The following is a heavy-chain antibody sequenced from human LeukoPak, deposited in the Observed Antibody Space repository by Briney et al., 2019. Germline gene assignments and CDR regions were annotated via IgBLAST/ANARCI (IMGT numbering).Heavy chain of an antibody. CDR2: IRYDGSNK. V-gene: IGHV3-30*02. D-gene: IGHD3-22*01. J-gene: IGHJ4*02. Sequence: GGSLRFSCAASGFTFSSYGMHWVRQAPGKGLEWVAFIRYDGSNKYYADSVKGRFTISRDNSKNTLYLQMNSLRAEDTAVYYCARMETYYYDSSGYYGGYFDYWGQGTLVTVSS. CDR3: ARMETYYYDSSGYYGGYFDY. CDR1: GFTFSSYG.